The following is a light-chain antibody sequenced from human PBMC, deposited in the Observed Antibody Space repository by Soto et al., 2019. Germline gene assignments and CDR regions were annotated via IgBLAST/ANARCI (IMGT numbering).Light chain of an antibody. CDR1: QSVGSNY. CDR2: AAS. V-gene: IGKV3-20*01. CDR3: QQYGTSPWT. Sequence: EIVLTQSPGTLSLSPGERATLSCRASQSVGSNYLAWYQRKPGQAPRLLIFAASRRATGIPDRFSGSGSGSDFTLTISRLEPEDFAVYYCQQYGTSPWTFGQGTKVEIK. J-gene: IGKJ1*01.